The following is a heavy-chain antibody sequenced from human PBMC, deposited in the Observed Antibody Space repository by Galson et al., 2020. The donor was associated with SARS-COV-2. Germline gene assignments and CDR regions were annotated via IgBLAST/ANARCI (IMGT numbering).Heavy chain of an antibody. CDR3: AREEVVIDTFDI. D-gene: IGHD3-22*01. CDR2: VIGSGDTT. CDR1: GFTFSNYA. V-gene: IGHV3-23*01. J-gene: IGHJ3*02. Sequence: GGSLRLSCAASGFTFSNYAMTWVRQAPGKGLEWVSVVIGSGDTTDYADSVKGRFTISRDNSKNTLYLQMNSLRAEDTAVYYCAREEVVIDTFDIWGQGTMVTVSS.